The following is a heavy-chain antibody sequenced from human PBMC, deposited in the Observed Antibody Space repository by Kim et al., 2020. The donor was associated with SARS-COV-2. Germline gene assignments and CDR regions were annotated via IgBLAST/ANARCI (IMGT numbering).Heavy chain of an antibody. Sequence: SETLSLTCAVYGGSFSGYYWSWIRQPPGKGLEWIGEINHSGSTNYNPSLKSRVTISVDTSKNQFSLKLSSVTAADTAVYYCARNTDYDSSGYYPDYFDYWGQGTLVTVSS. CDR1: GGSFSGYY. CDR2: INHSGST. CDR3: ARNTDYDSSGYYPDYFDY. D-gene: IGHD3-22*01. V-gene: IGHV4-34*01. J-gene: IGHJ4*02.